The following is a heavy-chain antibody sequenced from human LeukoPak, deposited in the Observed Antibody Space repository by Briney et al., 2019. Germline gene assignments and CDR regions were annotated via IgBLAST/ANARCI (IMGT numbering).Heavy chain of an antibody. V-gene: IGHV3-74*03. Sequence: PGGSLRLSCAASGFSFSTSWMHWVRQARGKGLVWVSRIHSDGIGTTYADSVKGRFTISRDNSKNTLDLQMNNLRAEDTAVYYCARDHYYVPDYWGQGTLVTVSS. CDR1: GFSFSTSW. CDR3: ARDHYYVPDY. CDR2: IHSDGIGT. J-gene: IGHJ4*02. D-gene: IGHD3-10*02.